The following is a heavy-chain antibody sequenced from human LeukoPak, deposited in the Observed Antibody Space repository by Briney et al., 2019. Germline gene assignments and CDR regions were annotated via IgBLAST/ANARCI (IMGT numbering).Heavy chain of an antibody. CDR1: GFTFSSYG. J-gene: IGHJ6*02. Sequence: PGRSLRLSCAASGFTFSSYGMHWVRQAPGKGLEWVAVIWYDGSNKYYADSVKGRFTTSRDNSKNTLYLQMNSLRAEDTAVYYCARKGYCSGGSCYYYYYGMDVWGQGTTVTVSS. V-gene: IGHV3-33*01. CDR3: ARKGYCSGGSCYYYYYGMDV. CDR2: IWYDGSNK. D-gene: IGHD2-15*01.